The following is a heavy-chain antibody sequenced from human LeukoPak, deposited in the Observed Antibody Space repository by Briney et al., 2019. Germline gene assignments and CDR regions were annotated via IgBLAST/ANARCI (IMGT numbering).Heavy chain of an antibody. Sequence: PSETLSLTCTVSGGSISSYYWSWIRQPPGKGLEWIGYIYYSGSTNYNPPLKSRVTISVDTSKNQFSLKLSSVTAADTAVYYCARRAHDYGGKDFDYWGQGTLVTVSS. J-gene: IGHJ4*02. CDR1: GGSISSYY. CDR2: IYYSGST. V-gene: IGHV4-59*08. CDR3: ARRAHDYGGKDFDY. D-gene: IGHD4-23*01.